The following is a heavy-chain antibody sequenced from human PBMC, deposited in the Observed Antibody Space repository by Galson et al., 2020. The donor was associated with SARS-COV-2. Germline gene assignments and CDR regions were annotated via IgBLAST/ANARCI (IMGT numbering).Heavy chain of an antibody. J-gene: IGHJ6*02. CDR2: IYSGGST. D-gene: IGHD2-8*01. V-gene: IGHV3-53*01. CDR3: ARDLYTYGMDV. Sequence: GSLRLSCAASGFTVSSNYMSWVRQAPGKGLEWVLVIYSGGSTYYADSVKGRFTISRDNSKNTLYLQMNSLRAEDTAVYYCARDLYTYGMDVWGQGTTVTVSS. CDR1: GFTVSSNY.